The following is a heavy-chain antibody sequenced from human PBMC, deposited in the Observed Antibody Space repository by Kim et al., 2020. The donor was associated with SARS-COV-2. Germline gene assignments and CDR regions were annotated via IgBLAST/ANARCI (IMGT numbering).Heavy chain of an antibody. Sequence: ASVKVSCKASGYTFTTYYIHWVRQAPGQGLEWMGLIHPRTGKASYAQKFPGRVTMTRDTSTSTVYMELSSLRPEETAVNYCARPEMATAELRFDFWGQGTLVTVSS. D-gene: IGHD2-21*02. V-gene: IGHV1-46*01. CDR2: IHPRTGKA. J-gene: IGHJ4*02. CDR1: GYTFTTYY. CDR3: ARPEMATAELRFDF.